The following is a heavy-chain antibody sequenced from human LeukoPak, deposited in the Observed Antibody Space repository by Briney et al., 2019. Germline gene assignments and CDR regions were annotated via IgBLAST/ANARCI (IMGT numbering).Heavy chain of an antibody. CDR2: IYYNGKT. CDR3: ARTLVDYGGKIGNFDY. V-gene: IGHV4-59*01. Sequence: SETLSLTCTVSGGSIGIYYWSWIRQTPGKGLEWIGFIYYNGKTNYNPSLKSRVTMSIDTSKSQFSLKLTSVTAADTAVYYCARTLVDYGGKIGNFDYWGQGTLVTVSS. D-gene: IGHD4-17*01. CDR1: GGSIGIYY. J-gene: IGHJ4*02.